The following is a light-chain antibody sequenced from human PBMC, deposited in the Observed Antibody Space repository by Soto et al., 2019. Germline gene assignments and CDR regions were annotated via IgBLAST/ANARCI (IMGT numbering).Light chain of an antibody. CDR3: QSYDSSLSTSGV. Sequence: QSVLTQPPSVSGAPGQRVTISCTGSSSNIGAGYDVHWYQQLPGTAPKLLIYVNNNRPSGVPDRFSASKSGTSASLVITGLQAEDEADYYCQSYDSSLSTSGVCGGGTKLTVL. J-gene: IGLJ3*02. CDR1: SSNIGAGYD. V-gene: IGLV1-40*01. CDR2: VNN.